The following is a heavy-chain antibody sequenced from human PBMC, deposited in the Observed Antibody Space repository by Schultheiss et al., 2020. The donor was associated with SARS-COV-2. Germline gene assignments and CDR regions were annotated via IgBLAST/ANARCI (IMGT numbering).Heavy chain of an antibody. D-gene: IGHD3-22*01. CDR2: ISSSGSTI. J-gene: IGHJ4*02. Sequence: GESLKISCAASGFTFSSYSMNWVRQAPGKGLEWVSYISSSGSTIYYADSVKGRFTISRDNSKNTLYLQMNSLRAEDTAVYYCAKDQPWYYYDSSGYYLFDYWGQGTLVTVSS. V-gene: IGHV3-48*01. CDR3: AKDQPWYYYDSSGYYLFDY. CDR1: GFTFSSYS.